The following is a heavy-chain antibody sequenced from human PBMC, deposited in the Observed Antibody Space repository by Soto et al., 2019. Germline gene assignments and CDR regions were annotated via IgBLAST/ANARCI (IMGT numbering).Heavy chain of an antibody. J-gene: IGHJ5*02. CDR1: GGSISSGDFY. V-gene: IGHV4-30-4*01. Sequence: SETLSLTCTVSGGSISSGDFYWSWIRQPPGRGLEWIGYISYSGSTYYNTSLKSRVTISVDTSKNQFSLKLNSVTAADTAVYYCARGGPTGGSYKYNWFDPWGQGTLVTVSS. CDR3: ARGGPTGGSYKYNWFDP. CDR2: ISYSGST. D-gene: IGHD2-15*01.